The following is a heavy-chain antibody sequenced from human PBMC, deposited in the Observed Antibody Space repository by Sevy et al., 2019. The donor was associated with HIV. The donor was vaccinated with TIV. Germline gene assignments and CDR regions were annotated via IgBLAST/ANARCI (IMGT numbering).Heavy chain of an antibody. Sequence: SETLSLTCTVSGGSIISYWSWIRQPPGKGLEWIGYIYYSGATNYNPSLKSRVTISLDTSKNQFSLNLSSVTAADTAVYYCARDSGAPHNWFDPWGLGTLVTVSS. V-gene: IGHV4-59*01. D-gene: IGHD1-26*01. CDR1: GGSIISY. CDR3: ARDSGAPHNWFDP. CDR2: IYYSGAT. J-gene: IGHJ5*02.